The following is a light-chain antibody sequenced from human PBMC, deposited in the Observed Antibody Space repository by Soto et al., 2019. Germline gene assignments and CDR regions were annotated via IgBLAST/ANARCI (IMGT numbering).Light chain of an antibody. CDR1: SSDVGGYNY. Sequence: QSVRTQPASVSGSPGQSITISCPGTSSDVGGYNYVSWYQQHPGKAPKLMIYDVSNRPSGVSNRFSGSKSGNTASLTISGLQAEDEADYYCSSYTSTLRYVFGTGTKVTVL. CDR3: SSYTSTLRYV. CDR2: DVS. J-gene: IGLJ1*01. V-gene: IGLV2-14*01.